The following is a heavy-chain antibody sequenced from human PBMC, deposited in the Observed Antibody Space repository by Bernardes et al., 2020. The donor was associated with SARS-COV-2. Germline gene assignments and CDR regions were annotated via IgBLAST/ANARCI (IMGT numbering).Heavy chain of an antibody. CDR3: AADATASPRGAAAFDY. CDR2: IIPVLGIA. CDR1: GGTFSSHS. J-gene: IGHJ4*02. V-gene: IGHV1-69*02. Sequence: SVKVSCKASGGTFSSHSYSWVRLAPGQGLEWLGNIIPVLGIANYAQNFQGRVTITADKSASTVYMELSSLRSGDTALYYCAADATASPRGAAAFDYWGQGTLVTVSS. D-gene: IGHD2-2*01.